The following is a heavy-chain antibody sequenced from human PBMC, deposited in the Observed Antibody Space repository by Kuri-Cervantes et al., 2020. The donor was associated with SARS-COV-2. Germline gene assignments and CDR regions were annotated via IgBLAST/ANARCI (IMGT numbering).Heavy chain of an antibody. J-gene: IGHJ3*02. V-gene: IGHV3-21*04. CDR2: ISSSSSYI. CDR1: GFTFSSYS. CDR3: ARRLEYDFWSGPLDAFDI. D-gene: IGHD3-3*01. Sequence: GGSLRLSCAASGFTFSSYSMNWVRQAPGKGLEWVSSISSSSSYIYYADSVKGRFTISRDNAKNSLYLQMNSLRAEDTAVYYCARRLEYDFWSGPLDAFDIWGQGTMVTVSS.